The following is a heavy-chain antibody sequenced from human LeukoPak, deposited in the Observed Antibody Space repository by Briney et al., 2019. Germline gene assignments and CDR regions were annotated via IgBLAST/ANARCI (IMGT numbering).Heavy chain of an antibody. D-gene: IGHD4-23*01. CDR3: ARDHFDGGMFDY. V-gene: IGHV3-48*03. CDR1: GFTFSSYE. J-gene: IGHJ4*02. Sequence: PGGSLRLSCAASGFTFSSYEMNWVRQAPGKGLEWVSYISSSGSTIYYADSVKGRFTISRDNAKNSLYLQMNSLRAEDTAVYYYARDHFDGGMFDYWGQGTLVTVSS. CDR2: ISSSGSTI.